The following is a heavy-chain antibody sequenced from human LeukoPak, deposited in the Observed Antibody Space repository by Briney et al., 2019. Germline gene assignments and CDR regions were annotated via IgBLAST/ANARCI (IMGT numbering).Heavy chain of an antibody. CDR3: ARGRKITISAEYYYYGMDV. Sequence: PSETLSLTCTVSGGSISGYYWSWIRQPPGKGLEWIGYIYYSGSTNYNPSLTSRVTISVDTSKNQFSLKLNSVTAADTAVYYCARGRKITISAEYYYYGMDVWGQGTTVTVSS. D-gene: IGHD3-3*01. J-gene: IGHJ6*02. V-gene: IGHV4-59*08. CDR1: GGSISGYY. CDR2: IYYSGST.